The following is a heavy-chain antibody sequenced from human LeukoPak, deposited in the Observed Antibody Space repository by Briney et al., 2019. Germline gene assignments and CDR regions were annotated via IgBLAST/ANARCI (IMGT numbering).Heavy chain of an antibody. J-gene: IGHJ4*02. D-gene: IGHD1-1*01. CDR1: GFTFSSYA. Sequence: PGRSLRLSCAASGFTFSSYAMHWVRQAPGKGLEWVAVISYDGSNKYYADSVKGRFTISRDNSKNTLYLQMNSLRAEDTAVYYCARDYPTTKGPWGQGTLVTVSS. CDR2: ISYDGSNK. CDR3: ARDYPTTKGP. V-gene: IGHV3-30-3*01.